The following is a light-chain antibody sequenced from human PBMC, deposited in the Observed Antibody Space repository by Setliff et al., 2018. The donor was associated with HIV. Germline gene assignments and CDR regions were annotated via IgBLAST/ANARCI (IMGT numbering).Light chain of an antibody. V-gene: IGLV7-43*01. CDR1: TGAVTSGYY. CDR2: DTS. J-gene: IGLJ1*01. CDR3: RLFYGGAYV. Sequence: QTVVTQEPSLTVSPGGTVTLTCASSTGAVTSGYYTNWLQQRPGQAPRSLIYDTSTKHSWTPARFSGSLLGVKAALTLSDVQPEDEAEYYCRLFYGGAYVFGPGTKVTVL.